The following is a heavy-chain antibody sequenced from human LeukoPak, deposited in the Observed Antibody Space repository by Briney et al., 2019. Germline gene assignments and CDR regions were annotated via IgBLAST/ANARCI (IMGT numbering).Heavy chain of an antibody. CDR3: ARDPGGDWNAFDI. Sequence: SETLSLTCTVSGGSISSGDYCWSWIRQPPGKGLEWIGYIYYSGSTYYNPSLKSRVTISVDTSKNQFSLKLSSVTAADTAVYYCARDPGGDWNAFDIWGQGTMVTVSS. J-gene: IGHJ3*02. CDR1: GGSISSGDYC. D-gene: IGHD2-21*02. CDR2: IYYSGST. V-gene: IGHV4-30-4*01.